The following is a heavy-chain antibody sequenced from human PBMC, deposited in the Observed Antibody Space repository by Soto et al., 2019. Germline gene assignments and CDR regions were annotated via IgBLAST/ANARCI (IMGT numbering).Heavy chain of an antibody. CDR1: GGTFSSYA. CDR3: ARQRPSSGWYGSLDY. J-gene: IGHJ4*02. CDR2: IIPIFGTA. D-gene: IGHD6-19*01. Sequence: QVQLVQSGAEVKKPGSSVKVSCKASGGTFSSYAISWVRQAPGQGLEWMGGIIPIFGTANYAQQFQGRVTITADESTSTAYMELRSLRSEDTAVYYCARQRPSSGWYGSLDYWGQGTMVTVSS. V-gene: IGHV1-69*01.